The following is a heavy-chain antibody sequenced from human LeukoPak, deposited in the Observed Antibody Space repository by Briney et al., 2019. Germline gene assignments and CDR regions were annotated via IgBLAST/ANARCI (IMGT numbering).Heavy chain of an antibody. CDR3: ARGDTAMKAAIDY. CDR1: GGTFISYA. V-gene: IGHV1-69*13. CDR2: IIPIFGTA. J-gene: IGHJ4*02. D-gene: IGHD5-18*01. Sequence: ASVKVSCKASGGTFISYAISWVRQAPGQGLEWMGGIIPIFGTANYAQKFQGRVTITADESTSTAYMELSSLRSEDTAVYYCARGDTAMKAAIDYGGQGPLVTVSS.